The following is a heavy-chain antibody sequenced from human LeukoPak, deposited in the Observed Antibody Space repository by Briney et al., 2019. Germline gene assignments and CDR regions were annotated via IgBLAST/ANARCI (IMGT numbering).Heavy chain of an antibody. V-gene: IGHV4-39*02. J-gene: IGHJ4*02. CDR3: AREGSGWLDY. CDR2: IYYSGST. Sequence: SETLSLTCTVSGGSISSGGYYWGWIRQPPGKGLEWIGSIYYSGSTYYNPSLKSRVTISVDTSKNQFSLKLSSVTAADTAVYYCAREGSGWLDYWGQGTLVTVSS. D-gene: IGHD6-19*01. CDR1: GGSISSGGYY.